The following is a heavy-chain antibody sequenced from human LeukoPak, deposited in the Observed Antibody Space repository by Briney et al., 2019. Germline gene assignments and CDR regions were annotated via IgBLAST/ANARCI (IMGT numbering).Heavy chain of an antibody. D-gene: IGHD6-19*01. J-gene: IGHJ4*02. Sequence: TGGSLRLSCAASGFIFSTYNIDWVRQAPGKGLEWVSSISSSSSYIYYADSVKGRFTISRDNAKNTLYLQMNSLRAEDTAVYYCAREEQWPFDYWGQGTLVTVSS. CDR2: ISSSSSYI. CDR3: AREEQWPFDY. V-gene: IGHV3-21*01. CDR1: GFIFSTYN.